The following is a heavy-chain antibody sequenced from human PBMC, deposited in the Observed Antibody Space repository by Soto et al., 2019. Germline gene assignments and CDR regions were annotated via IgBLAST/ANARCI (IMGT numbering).Heavy chain of an antibody. CDR2: ISAYNGNT. Sequence: APGKVSWKASGYTFTSYGISWGRQAPGQGVECMGWISAYNGNTNYAQKLQGRVTMTTDTSTSTAYMELRSLRSEDTAVYYCAARPPYSSGWYRDYYYGMAVWGQGTTVTVSS. CDR1: GYTFTSYG. V-gene: IGHV1-18*01. D-gene: IGHD6-19*01. J-gene: IGHJ6*02. CDR3: AARPPYSSGWYRDYYYGMAV.